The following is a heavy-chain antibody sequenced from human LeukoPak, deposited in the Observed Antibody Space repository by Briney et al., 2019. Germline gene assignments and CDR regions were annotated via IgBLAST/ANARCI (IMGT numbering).Heavy chain of an antibody. Sequence: GGSLRLSCAASGFTFSSYWMSWVRQAPGKGLEWVANIKQDGSEKYYVDSVKGRFTISRDNAKNSLYLQMNSLRAEDTAVYYCARVGEYYYDSSGYIGDAFDIWGQGTMVTVSS. V-gene: IGHV3-7*01. CDR2: IKQDGSEK. J-gene: IGHJ3*02. CDR1: GFTFSSYW. CDR3: ARVGEYYYDSSGYIGDAFDI. D-gene: IGHD3-22*01.